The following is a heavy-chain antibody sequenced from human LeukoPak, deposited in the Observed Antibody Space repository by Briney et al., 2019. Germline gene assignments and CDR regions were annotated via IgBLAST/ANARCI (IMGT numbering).Heavy chain of an antibody. CDR1: GDSFSSVTDY. J-gene: IGHJ3*02. D-gene: IGHD6-19*01. V-gene: IGHV4-39*07. Sequence: SETLSLTCTVSGDSFSSVTDYWAWIRQPPGKGLEWIASGDYSGGTYYNPSLKSRVTISVDTSKNQFSLKLSSVTTADTAVYYCARDITRIAVANDAFDIWGQGTMVTVSS. CDR3: ARDITRIAVANDAFDI. CDR2: GDYSGGT.